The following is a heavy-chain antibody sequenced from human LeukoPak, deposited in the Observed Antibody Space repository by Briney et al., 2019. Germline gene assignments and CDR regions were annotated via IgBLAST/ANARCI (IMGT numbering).Heavy chain of an antibody. V-gene: IGHV4-59*12. CDR3: ARGVYIAAAQYGY. Sequence: SETLSLTCTVSGGSISNYYWSWIRQPPGKGLEWIGYIYYSGTTNYNTSLKSRDTISVDTSKNQFSLMLNSATAADTAVYYCARGVYIAAAQYGYWGQGTLVTVSS. J-gene: IGHJ4*02. D-gene: IGHD6-13*01. CDR1: GGSISNYY. CDR2: IYYSGTT.